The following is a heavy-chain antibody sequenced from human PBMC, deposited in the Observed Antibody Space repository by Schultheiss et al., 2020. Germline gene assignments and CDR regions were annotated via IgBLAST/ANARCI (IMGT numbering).Heavy chain of an antibody. J-gene: IGHJ4*02. D-gene: IGHD4-17*01. V-gene: IGHV4-4*07. CDR3: ARGLYYGDYERLIGYYFDY. Sequence: SETLSLTCTVSGGSISSYYWSWIRQPAGKGLEWIGRIYTSGSTNYNPSLKSRVTMSVDTSKNQFSLKLSSVTAADTALYYCARGLYYGDYERLIGYYFDYWGQGTLVTVSS. CDR2: IYTSGST. CDR1: GGSISSYY.